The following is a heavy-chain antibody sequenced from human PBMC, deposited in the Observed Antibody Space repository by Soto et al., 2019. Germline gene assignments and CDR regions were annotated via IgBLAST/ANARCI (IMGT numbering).Heavy chain of an antibody. CDR1: GGSFSGYY. CDR2: INHSGST. CDR3: ARACGTMIVLGRAFDI. D-gene: IGHD3-22*01. Sequence: SETLSLTCAVYGGSFSGYYWSWIRQPPGKGLEWIGEINHSGSTNYNPSLKSRVTISVDTSKNQFSLKLSSVTAADTAVYYCARACGTMIVLGRAFDIWGQGAMVT. V-gene: IGHV4-34*01. J-gene: IGHJ3*02.